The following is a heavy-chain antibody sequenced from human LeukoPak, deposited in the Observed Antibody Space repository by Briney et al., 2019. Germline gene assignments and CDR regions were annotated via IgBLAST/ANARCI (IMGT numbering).Heavy chain of an antibody. V-gene: IGHV4-4*07. CDR2: IYTSGST. J-gene: IGHJ3*02. CDR1: GGSISSYY. Sequence: SETLSLTCTVSGGSISSYYWSWIRQPAGKGLEWIGRIYTSGSTNYNPSLKSRVTISVDTSKNQFSLKLSSVTAADTAVYYCARPGYYDSSGYYASDAFDIWGQGTMVTVSS. CDR3: ARPGYYDSSGYYASDAFDI. D-gene: IGHD3-22*01.